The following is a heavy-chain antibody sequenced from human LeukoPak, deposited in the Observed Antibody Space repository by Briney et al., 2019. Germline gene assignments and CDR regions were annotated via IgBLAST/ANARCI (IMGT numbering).Heavy chain of an antibody. Sequence: SETLSLTCTVSGGSMTTHHWNWIRQTPGKGLEWIGYVFDSGRTKENPSLKSRVTLSADTSKNQLSLRLSSVTAADPAVYYCTTIKRGNIFGYFDCWGQGILVTVCS. V-gene: IGHV4-59*11. CDR1: GGSMTTHH. CDR3: TTIKRGNIFGYFDC. D-gene: IGHD5-18*01. CDR2: VFDSGRT. J-gene: IGHJ4*02.